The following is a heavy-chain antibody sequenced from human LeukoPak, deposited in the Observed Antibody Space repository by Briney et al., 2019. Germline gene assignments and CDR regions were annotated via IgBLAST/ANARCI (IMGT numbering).Heavy chain of an antibody. J-gene: IGHJ3*02. V-gene: IGHV1-18*01. CDR3: ARDSWGYCSGGSCYSGAFDI. D-gene: IGHD2-15*01. CDR1: GYSFTSYG. Sequence: GESLKISCKGSGYSFTSYGISWVRQAPGQGLEWMGWISAYNGNTNYAQKLQGRVTMTTDTSTSTAYMELRSLRSDDTAVYYCARDSWGYCSGGSCYSGAFDIWGQGTMVTVSS. CDR2: ISAYNGNT.